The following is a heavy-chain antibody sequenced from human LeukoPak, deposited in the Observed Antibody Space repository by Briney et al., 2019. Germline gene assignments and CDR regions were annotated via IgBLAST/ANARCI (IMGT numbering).Heavy chain of an antibody. CDR3: ARGVSEHRAFYDWFDP. CDR2: IYFSGST. J-gene: IGHJ5*02. Sequence: TSETLSLNCTVSGDSISSGDYYWSWIRQPPGKGLEWIGYIYFSGSTYYNPSLKSRVIISVDTSKNQFSLKLSSVTAADTAVYYCARGVSEHRAFYDWFDPWGQGTLVTVSS. D-gene: IGHD2/OR15-2a*01. V-gene: IGHV4-30-4*08. CDR1: GDSISSGDYY.